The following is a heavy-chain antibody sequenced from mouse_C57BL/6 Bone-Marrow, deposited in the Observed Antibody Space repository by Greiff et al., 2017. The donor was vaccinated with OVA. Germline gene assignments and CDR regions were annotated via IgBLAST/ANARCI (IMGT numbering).Heavy chain of an antibody. Sequence: QVHVKQSGAELVRPGTSVKMSCKASGYTFTNYWIGWAKQRPGHGLEWIGDIYPGGGYTNYNEKFKGKATLTADKSSSTAYMQVSSLTSEDSAIYYGARWGTTVAYDYWCQGTALTVSS. J-gene: IGHJ2*01. CDR1: GYTFTNYW. D-gene: IGHD1-1*01. V-gene: IGHV1-63*01. CDR2: IYPGGGYT. CDR3: ARWGTTVAYDY.